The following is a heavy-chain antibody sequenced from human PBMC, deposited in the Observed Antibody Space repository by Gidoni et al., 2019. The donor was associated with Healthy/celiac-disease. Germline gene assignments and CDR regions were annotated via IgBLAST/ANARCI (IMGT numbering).Heavy chain of an antibody. V-gene: IGHV3-33*01. CDR3: ARALPYGDYAEYYFDY. J-gene: IGHJ4*02. D-gene: IGHD4-17*01. CDR1: GFTFSRYG. Sequence: QVQLVESGGGVVQPGRSLRLSCAASGFTFSRYGMHWVRQAPGKGLEWVAVIWYDGSNKYYADSVKGRFTISRDNSKNTLYLQMNSLRAEDTAVYYCARALPYGDYAEYYFDYWGQGTLVTVSS. CDR2: IWYDGSNK.